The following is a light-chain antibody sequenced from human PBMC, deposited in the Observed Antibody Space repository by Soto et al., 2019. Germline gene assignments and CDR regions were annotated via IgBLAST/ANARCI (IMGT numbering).Light chain of an antibody. CDR1: QSVGSN. CDR3: QQYNNWPS. CDR2: GAS. Sequence: EIVMTQSPATLSVSPGERATLSCRASQSVGSNLAWYQQKPGQAPRLLIYGASTRATGIPARFSGSGSGTEFTLTISSLQSEDFAVYCCQQYNNWPSFGGGSKVEIK. J-gene: IGKJ4*01. V-gene: IGKV3-15*01.